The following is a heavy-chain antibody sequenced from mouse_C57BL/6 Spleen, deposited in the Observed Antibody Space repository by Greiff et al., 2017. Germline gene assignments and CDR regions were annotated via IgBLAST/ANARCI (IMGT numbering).Heavy chain of an antibody. J-gene: IGHJ1*03. V-gene: IGHV5-17*01. CDR3: ARPYGSSLWYFDV. CDR2: ISSGSSTI. Sequence: EVKLMESGGGLVKPGGSLKLSCAASGFTFSDYGMHWVRQAPEKGLEWVAYISSGSSTIYYADTVKGRFTISRDNAKNTLFLQMTSLRSEDTAMYYCARPYGSSLWYFDVWGTGTTVTVSS. CDR1: GFTFSDYG. D-gene: IGHD1-1*01.